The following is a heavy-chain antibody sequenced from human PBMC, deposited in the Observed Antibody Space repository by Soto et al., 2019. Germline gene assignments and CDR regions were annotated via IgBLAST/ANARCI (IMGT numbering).Heavy chain of an antibody. CDR1: GFTFSRNG. V-gene: IGHV3-30*03. CDR3: ARWVGGSMSDNSGKYDS. Sequence: QVQLVESGGGVVQPGTSLRLTCAGSGFTFSRNGMHWVRQAPGKGLEWVALVSYDGSKKYYVDSVKGRFTISSDNSENTLYLQMNSLRAEDTAVYYCARWVGGSMSDNSGKYDSWGQGTLVTVSS. J-gene: IGHJ5*01. CDR2: VSYDGSKK. D-gene: IGHD3-22*01.